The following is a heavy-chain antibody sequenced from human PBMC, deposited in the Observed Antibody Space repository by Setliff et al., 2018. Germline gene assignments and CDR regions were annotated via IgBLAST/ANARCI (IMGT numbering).Heavy chain of an antibody. CDR2: IYYSGST. CDR3: ARRTEYCNFWSGYYDY. D-gene: IGHD3-3*01. V-gene: IGHV4-39*07. Sequence: SETLSLTCTVSGGSISSSSYYWGWIRQPPGKGLEWIGSIYYSGSTYYNPSLKSRVTISVDTSKNQFSLKLSSVTAADTAVYYCARRTEYCNFWSGYYDYWGQGTLVTVSS. CDR1: GGSISSSSYY. J-gene: IGHJ4*02.